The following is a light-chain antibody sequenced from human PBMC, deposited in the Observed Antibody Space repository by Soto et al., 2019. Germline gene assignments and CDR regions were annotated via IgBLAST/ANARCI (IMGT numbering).Light chain of an antibody. J-gene: IGKJ1*01. CDR3: QQYGSTPVT. CDR2: GAT. Sequence: EIVLTQSPGTLSLSPGERATLSGMASQSVSNSFLAWYQQKPGQAPRLLIYGATSRATGIPDRFSGSESGTDFTLTISRLEPEDFAVYYCQQYGSTPVTFGQGTKVDIK. V-gene: IGKV3-20*01. CDR1: QSVSNSF.